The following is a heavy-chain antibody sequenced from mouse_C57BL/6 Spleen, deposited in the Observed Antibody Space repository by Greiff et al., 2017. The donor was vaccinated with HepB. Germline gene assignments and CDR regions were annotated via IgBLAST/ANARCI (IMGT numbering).Heavy chain of an antibody. CDR1: GIDFSSYW. Sequence: EVKLMESGGGLVQPGGSLKLSCAASGIDFSSYWMSWVRRAPGKGLEWIGEINPDSSTINYAPSLKDKFIISRDNAKNTLYLQMSKVRSEDTALYYCARPRDGYPYYYAMDYWGQGTSVTVSS. J-gene: IGHJ4*01. CDR2: INPDSSTI. CDR3: ARPRDGYPYYYAMDY. V-gene: IGHV4-1*01. D-gene: IGHD2-3*01.